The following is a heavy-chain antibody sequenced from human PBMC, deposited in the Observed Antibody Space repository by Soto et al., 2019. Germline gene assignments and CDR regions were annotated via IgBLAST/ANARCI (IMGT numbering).Heavy chain of an antibody. J-gene: IGHJ5*02. CDR2: IYPGDSDT. D-gene: IGHD3-22*01. CDR3: ARHRFGSSGPNWFGP. Sequence: PGESLKISCKGSGYSFTSYWIGWVRQMPGKGLEWMGIIYPGDSDTRYSPSFQGQVTISADKSISTAYLQWRSLKASDTALYYCARHRFGSSGPNWFGPRGQGTLVTVSS. CDR1: GYSFTSYW. V-gene: IGHV5-51*01.